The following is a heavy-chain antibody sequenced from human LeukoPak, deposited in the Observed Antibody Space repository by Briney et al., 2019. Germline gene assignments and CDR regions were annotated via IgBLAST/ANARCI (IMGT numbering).Heavy chain of an antibody. CDR3: ASLDYGGNSYYN. D-gene: IGHD4-23*01. CDR1: GFTFNTYW. Sequence: GGSLRLSCVASGFTFNTYWISWVRQAPGKGLEWVANINPDGSEKYYVDSVKGRFTISRDNAKTSLYLQMNSLRAEDTAVYYCASLDYGGNSYYNWGQGTLVTVSS. CDR2: INPDGSEK. V-gene: IGHV3-7*01. J-gene: IGHJ4*02.